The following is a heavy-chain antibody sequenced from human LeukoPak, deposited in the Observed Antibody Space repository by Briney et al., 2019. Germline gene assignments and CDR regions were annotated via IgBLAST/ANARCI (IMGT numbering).Heavy chain of an antibody. Sequence: KPSETLSTPCPAPGGSPPTHYCGWTRQPPGKGLEWIGYVYYSGSTNYNPSLKKRVTIPQTTSNNQFSLKLNSVTAADTAVYYGGGLVRVFDYWGQGTLVTVSS. J-gene: IGHJ4*02. CDR3: GGLVRVFDY. V-gene: IGHV4-59*08. D-gene: IGHD1-26*01. CDR1: GGSPPTHY. CDR2: VYYSGST.